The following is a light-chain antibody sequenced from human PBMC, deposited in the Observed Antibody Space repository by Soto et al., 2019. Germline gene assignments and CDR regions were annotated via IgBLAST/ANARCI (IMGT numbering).Light chain of an antibody. CDR3: NSYTTSTTYV. V-gene: IGLV2-14*01. CDR1: SSDVGGYNY. J-gene: IGLJ1*01. Sequence: TQPASETGSPSHSVAIFRTRTSSDVGGYNYVSWYQQHPGKAPKLMIYDVSNRPSGVSNRFSGSKSGNTASLTISGLQSEDEDEYYCNSYTTSTTYVFGTGTKVTVL. CDR2: DVS.